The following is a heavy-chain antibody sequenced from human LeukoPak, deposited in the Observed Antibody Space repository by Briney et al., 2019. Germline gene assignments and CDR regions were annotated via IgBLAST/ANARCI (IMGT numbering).Heavy chain of an antibody. CDR1: GYTFTGYY. D-gene: IGHD6-6*01. J-gene: IGHJ6*03. CDR3: ARVRRPEYSSSSYYYYMDV. V-gene: IGHV1-2*02. CDR2: INSNSGGT. Sequence: ASVKLSCKASGYTFTGYYIHWVRQAPGQGLEWMGWINSNSGGTNYAQKFQGRVTMTRDTSTTTAYMELNRLRSDDTAVYYCARVRRPEYSSSSYYYYMDVWGEGTTVTVSS.